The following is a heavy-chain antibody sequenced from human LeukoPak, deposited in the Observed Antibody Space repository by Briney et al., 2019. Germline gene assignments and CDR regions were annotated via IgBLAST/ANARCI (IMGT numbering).Heavy chain of an antibody. CDR3: ARVPEPRVATIPLLYYFDY. D-gene: IGHD5-24*01. V-gene: IGHV3-48*02. J-gene: IGHJ4*02. Sequence: GGSVRLSCVASGFNFSRYGMNWVRQAPGKGLEWVPYASSSSSTKYYAGSVKGRFTISRDNAKNSLYLQINSLRDEDTAVYYCARVPEPRVATIPLLYYFDYWGQGTLVTVSS. CDR1: GFNFSRYG. CDR2: ASSSSSTK.